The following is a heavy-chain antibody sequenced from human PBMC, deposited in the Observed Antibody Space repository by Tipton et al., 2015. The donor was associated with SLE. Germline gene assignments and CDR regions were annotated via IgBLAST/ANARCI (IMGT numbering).Heavy chain of an antibody. D-gene: IGHD5-24*01. Sequence: GSLRLSCAASGFTFSDYYMSWIRQAPGKGPEWVSRIKSDGSITNYADSVKGRFTISRDNAKNTLYLEMIGLRAEDTAVYYCTRSRRDGYSDSWGQGALVTVSS. CDR1: GFTFSDYY. CDR3: TRSRRDGYSDS. CDR2: IKSDGSIT. V-gene: IGHV3-11*03. J-gene: IGHJ4*02.